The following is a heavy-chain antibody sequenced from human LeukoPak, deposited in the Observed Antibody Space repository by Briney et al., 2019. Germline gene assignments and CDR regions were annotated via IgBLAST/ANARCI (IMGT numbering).Heavy chain of an antibody. Sequence: PSETLSLTCTVSGGSISSSSYYWGWIRQPPGKGLEWIGSIYYSGSTYYNPSLKSRVTISVDTSKNQFSLKLSSVTAADTAVYYCAKGDPPLDYWGQGTLVTVSS. V-gene: IGHV4-39*07. CDR1: GGSISSSSYY. CDR3: AKGDPPLDY. D-gene: IGHD2-21*02. J-gene: IGHJ4*02. CDR2: IYYSGST.